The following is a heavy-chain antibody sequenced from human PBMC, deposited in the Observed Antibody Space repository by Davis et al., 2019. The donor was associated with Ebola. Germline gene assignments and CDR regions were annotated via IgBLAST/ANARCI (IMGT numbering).Heavy chain of an antibody. Sequence: GESLKISCSASGFIFSSYVMSWVRLAPGKGLEWVSTYGTSTDTYYADSVKGRFTISRDNSRNTLYLQMNSLRAEDTAVYSCAKERVAVGAFDIWGQGTLVTVSS. CDR2: GTSTDT. D-gene: IGHD6-19*01. CDR3: AKERVAVGAFDI. CDR1: GFIFSSYV. V-gene: IGHV3-23*01. J-gene: IGHJ3*02.